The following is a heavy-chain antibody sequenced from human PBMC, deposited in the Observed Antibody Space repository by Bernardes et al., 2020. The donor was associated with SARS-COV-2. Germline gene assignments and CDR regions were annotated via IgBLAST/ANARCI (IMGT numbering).Heavy chain of an antibody. CDR1: GGSISSNY. V-gene: IGHV4-59*01. Sequence: SETLSLTCTVPGGSISSNYWSWIRQAPGKGLEWIGNFYSSGSTNYNPSLNSRVTISVDMSKNQFSLKLSSVTTADTAVYYCARGGTSSIWFDPWGQGALVSVSS. CDR3: ARGGTSSIWFDP. J-gene: IGHJ5*02. D-gene: IGHD2-2*01. CDR2: FYSSGST.